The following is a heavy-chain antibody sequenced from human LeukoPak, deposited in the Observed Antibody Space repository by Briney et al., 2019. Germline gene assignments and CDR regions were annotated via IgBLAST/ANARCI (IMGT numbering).Heavy chain of an antibody. Sequence: SETLSLTCAVYGGSFSGYYWSWIRQPPGKGLEWIGEINHSGSTNYNPSLKSRVTMSVDTSKNQFSLKLSSVTAADTAVYYCAREVSDGYNFGNDAFDIWGQGTMVTVSS. J-gene: IGHJ3*02. CDR1: GGSFSGYY. V-gene: IGHV4-34*01. CDR2: INHSGST. CDR3: AREVSDGYNFGNDAFDI. D-gene: IGHD5-24*01.